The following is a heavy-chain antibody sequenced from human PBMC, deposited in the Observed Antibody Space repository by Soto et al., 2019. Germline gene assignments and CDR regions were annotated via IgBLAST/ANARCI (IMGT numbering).Heavy chain of an antibody. CDR2: ISGSGGST. V-gene: IGHV3-23*01. D-gene: IGHD3-3*01. CDR3: AKATSIRFLEWLFFGPGMDV. Sequence: GGSLRLSCAASGFTFSSYAMSWVRQAPGKGLEWVSAISGSGGSTYYADSVKGRFTIPRDNSKNTLYLQMNSLRAEDTAVYYCAKATSIRFLEWLFFGPGMDVWGQGTTVTVSS. CDR1: GFTFSSYA. J-gene: IGHJ6*02.